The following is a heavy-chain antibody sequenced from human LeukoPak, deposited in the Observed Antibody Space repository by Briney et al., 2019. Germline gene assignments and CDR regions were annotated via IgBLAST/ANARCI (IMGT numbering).Heavy chain of an antibody. V-gene: IGHV4-61*01. CDR3: ARDPGYCSGSSCYGLGPEGY. CDR2: IYYSGST. J-gene: IGHJ4*02. D-gene: IGHD2-15*01. Sequence: PSETLSLTCTVSGGSVNSGSYSWTWIRQPPGKGLEWIGYIYYSGSTNYNPSLKSRVTISIDTSKNQFSLRLSSVTAADTAVYYCARDPGYCSGSSCYGLGPEGYWGQGTLVTVSS. CDR1: GGSVNSGSYS.